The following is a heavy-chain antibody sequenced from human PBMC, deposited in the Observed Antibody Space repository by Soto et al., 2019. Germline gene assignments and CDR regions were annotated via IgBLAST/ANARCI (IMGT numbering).Heavy chain of an antibody. CDR3: ARGGGVYYFDY. Sequence: SETQSLTCPVSGGSIRSYYWSWIRQPPGKGLEWIGYIYYSGITDYNPSLKSRVTISVDTSKSQFSLKLSSVTAADTAVYYCARGGGVYYFDYWGQGTLVTVSS. D-gene: IGHD2-8*02. CDR1: GGSIRSYY. V-gene: IGHV4-59*01. J-gene: IGHJ4*02. CDR2: IYYSGIT.